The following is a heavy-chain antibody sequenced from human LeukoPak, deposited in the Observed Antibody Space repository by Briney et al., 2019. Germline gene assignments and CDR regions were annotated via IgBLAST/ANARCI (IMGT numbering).Heavy chain of an antibody. CDR3: ASSPRILTGYYRDYYYYYGMDV. V-gene: IGHV1-18*01. Sequence: ASVKVSCTASGYTFTSYGISWVRQAPGQGLEWMGWISAYNGNTNYAQKLQGRVTMTTDTSTSTAYMELRSLRSDDTAVYYCASSPRILTGYYRDYYYYYGMDVWGQGTTVTVSS. CDR1: GYTFTSYG. CDR2: ISAYNGNT. J-gene: IGHJ6*02. D-gene: IGHD3-9*01.